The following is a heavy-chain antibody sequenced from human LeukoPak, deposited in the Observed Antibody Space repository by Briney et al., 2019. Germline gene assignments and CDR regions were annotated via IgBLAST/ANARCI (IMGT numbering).Heavy chain of an antibody. D-gene: IGHD3-3*01. CDR1: GYTFTDYY. V-gene: IGHV1-2*02. Sequence: ASVKVSCKASGYTFTDYYIHWVRQAPGQGLECMGWINTKSGATNYAPKFQGRVTMTRDTSISTAYMDLSRLRSDDTAVYYCARGGWGRFLEPYYFDYWGQGTLVTVSS. CDR2: INTKSGAT. CDR3: ARGGWGRFLEPYYFDY. J-gene: IGHJ4*02.